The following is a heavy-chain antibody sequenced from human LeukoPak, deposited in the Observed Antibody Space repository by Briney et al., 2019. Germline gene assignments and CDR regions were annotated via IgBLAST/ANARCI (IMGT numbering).Heavy chain of an antibody. Sequence: SETLSLTCAVSGVSISRGGYSWSWIRQPPGKGLEWIGYIYHSGSTNYNPSLKSRLTISVDTSNNQFSLKVSSVTAADTAVYYCARSARFVLFDHWGQGTLVTVSS. D-gene: IGHD3-16*01. J-gene: IGHJ4*02. CDR2: IYHSGST. V-gene: IGHV4-30-4*07. CDR1: GVSISRGGYS. CDR3: ARSARFVLFDH.